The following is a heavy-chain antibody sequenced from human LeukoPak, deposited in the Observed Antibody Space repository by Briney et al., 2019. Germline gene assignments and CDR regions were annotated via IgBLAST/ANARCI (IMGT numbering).Heavy chain of an antibody. V-gene: IGHV4-34*01. CDR1: GGSFSGYY. CDR2: INHSGST. D-gene: IGHD2-15*01. Sequence: PSETLSLTCAVYGGSFSGYYWSWIRQPPGKGLEWIGEINHSGSTNYNPSLKSRVTISVDTSKDQFSLKLSSVTAADTAVYYCARGRRDIVVVVAAYRNWFDPWGQGTLVTVSS. CDR3: ARGRRDIVVVVAAYRNWFDP. J-gene: IGHJ5*02.